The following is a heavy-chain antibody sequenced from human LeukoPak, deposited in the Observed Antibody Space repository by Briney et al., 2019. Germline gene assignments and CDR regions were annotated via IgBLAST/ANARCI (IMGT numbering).Heavy chain of an antibody. D-gene: IGHD3-10*01. J-gene: IGHJ4*02. CDR2: INPNSGGT. Sequence: ASVRDSCKASGYTFTGYYMHWVRQAPGQGLEWMGRINPNSGGTNYAQRFQGRVTMSRDTSISTAYMELSRLRSDDKTVYYCARDHYGYSSGSGFDCWGQGILVTVSS. CDR3: ARDHYGYSSGSGFDC. V-gene: IGHV1-2*06. CDR1: GYTFTGYY.